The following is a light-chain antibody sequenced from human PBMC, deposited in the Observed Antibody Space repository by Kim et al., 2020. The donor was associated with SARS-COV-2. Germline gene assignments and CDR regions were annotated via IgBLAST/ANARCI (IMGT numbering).Light chain of an antibody. CDR1: SLRSYY. J-gene: IGLJ2*01. Sequence: SSELTQDPAVSVALGQTVRITCQGDSLRSYYATWYQQKPRQAPVLVIYGRNNRPSGIPDRVSGSASGNTASLTISGAQAEDEADFYCQSRDSGGNVVFGGGTKLTV. CDR2: GRN. CDR3: QSRDSGGNVV. V-gene: IGLV3-19*01.